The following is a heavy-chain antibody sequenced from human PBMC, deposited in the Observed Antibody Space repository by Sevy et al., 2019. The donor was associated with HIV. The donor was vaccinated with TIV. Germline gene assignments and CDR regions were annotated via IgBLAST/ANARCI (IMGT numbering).Heavy chain of an antibody. D-gene: IGHD3-3*01. CDR2: IYSGGST. J-gene: IGHJ5*02. V-gene: IGHV3-53*01. CDR3: ARVDFWSGNSWFDP. CDR1: GFTVSSNY. Sequence: GGSLRLSCAASGFTVSSNYMSWVRQAPGMGLEWVSVIYSGGSTYYADSVKGRFTISRDNSKNTLYLQMNSLRAEDTAVYYCARVDFWSGNSWFDPWGQGTLVTVSS.